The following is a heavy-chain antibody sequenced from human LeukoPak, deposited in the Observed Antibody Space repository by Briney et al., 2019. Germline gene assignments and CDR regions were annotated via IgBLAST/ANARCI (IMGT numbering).Heavy chain of an antibody. CDR3: ARVSCTNGVCYDYFDY. CDR2: INPSGGST. D-gene: IGHD2-8*01. J-gene: IGHJ4*02. Sequence: ASVKVSCKASGYTFTSYYMHWVRQAPGQGLEWMGIINPSGGSTSYAQKFQGRVTMTRDMSTSTVYMELSSLRSEDTAVYCRARVSCTNGVCYDYFDYWGQGTLVTVSS. CDR1: GYTFTSYY. V-gene: IGHV1-46*01.